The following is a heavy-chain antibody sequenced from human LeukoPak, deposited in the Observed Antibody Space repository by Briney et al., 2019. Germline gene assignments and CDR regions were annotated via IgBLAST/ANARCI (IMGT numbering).Heavy chain of an antibody. CDR1: GFTFDDYA. CDR2: ISWNSGSI. Sequence: GRSLRLSCAASGFTFDDYAMHWVRQAPGKGLEWVSGISWNSGSIGYADSVKGRFTISRDNAKNSPYLQMNSLRAEDTALYYCAKDIGWDYYGSGDLDYWGQGTLVTVSS. D-gene: IGHD3-10*01. CDR3: AKDIGWDYYGSGDLDY. J-gene: IGHJ4*02. V-gene: IGHV3-9*01.